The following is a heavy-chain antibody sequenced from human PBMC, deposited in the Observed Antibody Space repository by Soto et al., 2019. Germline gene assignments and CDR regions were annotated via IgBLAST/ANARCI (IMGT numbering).Heavy chain of an antibody. V-gene: IGHV3-30*18. J-gene: IGHJ4*02. CDR2: ISYDGSNK. CDR1: GFTFSSYG. Sequence: GGSLRLSCAASGFTFSSYGMHWVRQAPGKGLEWVAVISYDGSNKYYADSVKGRFTISRDNSKNTLYLQMNSLRAEDTAVYYCAKDRAVEMATIGLCDYWGQGT. D-gene: IGHD5-12*01. CDR3: AKDRAVEMATIGLCDY.